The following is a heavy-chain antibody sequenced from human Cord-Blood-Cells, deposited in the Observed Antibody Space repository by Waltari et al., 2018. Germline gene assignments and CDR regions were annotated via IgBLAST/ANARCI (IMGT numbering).Heavy chain of an antibody. CDR3: ASLIQWG. D-gene: IGHD2-8*01. Sequence: VQLVQSGAAVKKLGASVTVTCKAPGDTFTSYAMHWVRQAPGQRLEWMGWMNAGNGNTKYSQKFQGRVTITRDTSASTAYMELSSLRSEDTAVYYCASLIQWGWGQGTLVTVSS. CDR2: MNAGNGNT. V-gene: IGHV1-3*01. CDR1: GDTFTSYA. J-gene: IGHJ4*02.